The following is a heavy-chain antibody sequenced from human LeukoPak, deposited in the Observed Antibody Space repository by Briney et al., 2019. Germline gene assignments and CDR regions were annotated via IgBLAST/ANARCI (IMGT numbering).Heavy chain of an antibody. CDR1: RFTFSSFG. J-gene: IGHJ4*02. CDR3: AKGGTLNDY. CDR2: ISYDGSNK. D-gene: IGHD1-26*01. Sequence: GTSLRLSCSASRFTFSSFGLHWVRQAPGKGLEWVAVISYDGSNKYYADSVKGRFTISRDNSKNTLYLQMNSLRAEDTAVYYCAKGGTLNDYWGQGTLVTVSS. V-gene: IGHV3-30*12.